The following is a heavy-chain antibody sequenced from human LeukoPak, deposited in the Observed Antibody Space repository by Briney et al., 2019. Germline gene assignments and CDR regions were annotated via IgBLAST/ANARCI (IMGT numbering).Heavy chain of an antibody. V-gene: IGHV4-34*01. CDR1: GGSFSGYY. D-gene: IGHD6-13*01. CDR2: INHSGST. J-gene: IGHJ4*02. Sequence: SETLSLTCAVYGGSFSGYYWSWIRQPPGKGLEWIGEINHSGSTNYNPSLKSRVTISVGTSKNQFSLKLSSVTAADTAVYYCAREIAAGNWGQGTLVTVSS. CDR3: AREIAAGN.